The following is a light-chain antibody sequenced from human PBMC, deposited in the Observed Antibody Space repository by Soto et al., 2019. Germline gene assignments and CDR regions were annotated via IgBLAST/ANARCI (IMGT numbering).Light chain of an antibody. Sequence: QSALTQPPSVSGSPGQSVTISCTGTSSDVGSYNRLSWYQQPPGTAPKLIMYEVNTRPSGVPDRFSGSKSGSTASLTISGLQAEDEADYYCSSYTGSSTLVFGGGTKVTVL. CDR3: SSYTGSSTLV. CDR1: SSDVGSYNR. V-gene: IGLV2-18*02. J-gene: IGLJ2*01. CDR2: EVN.